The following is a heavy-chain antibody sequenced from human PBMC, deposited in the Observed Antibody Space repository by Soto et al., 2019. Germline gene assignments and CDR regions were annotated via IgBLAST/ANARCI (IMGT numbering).Heavy chain of an antibody. Sequence: SETLSLTCAVYGGSFSGYYWSWIRQPPGKGLEWIGEINHSGSTNYNPSLKSRVTISVDTSKNQFSLKLSSVTAADTAVYYCARGYQDIVVVPAAITNYYYMDVWGKGTTVTVSS. CDR1: GGSFSGYY. D-gene: IGHD2-2*02. V-gene: IGHV4-34*01. J-gene: IGHJ6*03. CDR2: INHSGST. CDR3: ARGYQDIVVVPAAITNYYYMDV.